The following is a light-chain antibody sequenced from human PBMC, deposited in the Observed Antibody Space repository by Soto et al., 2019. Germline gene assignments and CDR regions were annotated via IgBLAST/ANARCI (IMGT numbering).Light chain of an antibody. Sequence: DIQMTQSPSSLSASEGDRVTITCRASQDTSNYLNWYQQKPGQPPKLLIYNASHLDTGVLSRFSGSGSGTDFTFTISRLQPEDIATYYCQQYGNLPQLTFGGGTKVE. J-gene: IGKJ4*01. CDR1: QDTSNY. V-gene: IGKV1-33*01. CDR2: NAS. CDR3: QQYGNLPQLT.